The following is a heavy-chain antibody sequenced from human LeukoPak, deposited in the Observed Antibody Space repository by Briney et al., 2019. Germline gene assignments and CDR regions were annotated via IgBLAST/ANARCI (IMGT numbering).Heavy chain of an antibody. J-gene: IGHJ4*02. Sequence: GGSLRLSCAASGFTYDDYGMSWVRQAPGKGLEWVSGINWNGGSTGYADSVKGRFTISRDNAKNSLYLQMNSLRAEDTALYYCARVGTYYDILAGYYSTYFDYWGQGTLVTVSS. CDR1: GFTYDDYG. CDR3: ARVGTYYDILAGYYSTYFDY. CDR2: INWNGGST. V-gene: IGHV3-20*04. D-gene: IGHD3-9*01.